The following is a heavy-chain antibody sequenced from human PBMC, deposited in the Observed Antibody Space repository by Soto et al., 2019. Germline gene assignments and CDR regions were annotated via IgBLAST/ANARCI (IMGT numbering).Heavy chain of an antibody. Sequence: ASVKVSCKASGYTFTNCGITWVRQAPGQGLEWMGWINADYGNTNYEQKFQGRVTMTTDTSTNTAYMELRSLRSDDTAVYYCARKSLSNFNWFDPWGQGTLVTVSS. V-gene: IGHV1-18*04. CDR2: INADYGNT. CDR1: GYTFTNCG. J-gene: IGHJ5*02. CDR3: ARKSLSNFNWFDP. D-gene: IGHD4-4*01.